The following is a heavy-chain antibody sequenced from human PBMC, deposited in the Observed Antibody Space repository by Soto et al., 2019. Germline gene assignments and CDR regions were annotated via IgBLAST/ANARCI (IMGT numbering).Heavy chain of an antibody. J-gene: IGHJ4*02. CDR1: VGSMSTYF. V-gene: IGHV4-59*01. D-gene: IGHD1-1*01. Sequence: SETLCIACTLYVGSMSTYFWSWIRQTPGKGLEWIGSIYYSGSTDYNPSLKSQVTISVDSSKNQFSLRLTSVTAADTAVYYCARWYGTTSFDCWGQGTMVTVSS. CDR2: IYYSGST. CDR3: ARWYGTTSFDC.